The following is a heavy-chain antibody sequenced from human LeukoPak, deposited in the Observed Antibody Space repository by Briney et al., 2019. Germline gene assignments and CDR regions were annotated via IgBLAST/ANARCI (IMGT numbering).Heavy chain of an antibody. CDR2: ISYSGST. CDR1: GGSISSSSYY. Sequence: PSETLSLTCTVSGGSISSSSYYWGWIRPPPGKGLEWIGSISYSGSTYYTPSLRSRVTISVDTSKNQFSLKLSSVTAADTAVYYCASPIYCSSTSCPWFLRGQGTLVTVSS. J-gene: IGHJ4*02. CDR3: ASPIYCSSTSCPWFL. D-gene: IGHD2-2*01. V-gene: IGHV4-39*01.